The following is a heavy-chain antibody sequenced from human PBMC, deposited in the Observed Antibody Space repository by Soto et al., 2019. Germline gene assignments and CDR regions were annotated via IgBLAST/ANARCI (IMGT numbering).Heavy chain of an antibody. CDR3: AKGFFEYSASGYN. V-gene: IGHV3-23*01. Sequence: EVHLLESGGGLVQPGGSLRLSCAASGFSFSSYAMVWVRQAPGKGLEWVSVISARGGSLYFADSVKGRFTISRDNSKNVLSLEMNSLRAEDTATYFCAKGFFEYSASGYNWGQGTLV. CDR1: GFSFSSYA. J-gene: IGHJ4*02. D-gene: IGHD5-12*01. CDR2: ISARGGSL.